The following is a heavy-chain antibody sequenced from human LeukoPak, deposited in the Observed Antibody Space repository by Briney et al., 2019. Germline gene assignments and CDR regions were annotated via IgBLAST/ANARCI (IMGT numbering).Heavy chain of an antibody. CDR2: ISGSGGRT. CDR3: AKDRSYGAFEI. Sequence: PGGSLRLSCAASGFTFSSGAMSWVRQAPAKGLEGVSSISGSGGRTYYADSVKGRFTISRDNSKNTVYLQMNSLRAEDTAVYYCAKDRSYGAFEIWGQGTMVTVSS. D-gene: IGHD3-10*01. V-gene: IGHV3-23*01. J-gene: IGHJ3*02. CDR1: GFTFSSGA.